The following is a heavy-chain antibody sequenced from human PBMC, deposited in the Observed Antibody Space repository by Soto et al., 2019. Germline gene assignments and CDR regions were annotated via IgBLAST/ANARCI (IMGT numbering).Heavy chain of an antibody. Sequence: GGSLRLSCAASGFTFSSYAMSWVRQAPGKGLEWVSAISGSGGSTYYADSVKGRFTISRDNSKNTLYLQMNSLRAEDTAVYYCAKNVMITFGGVIAPDAFDIWGQGTMVTVSS. CDR3: AKNVMITFGGVIAPDAFDI. J-gene: IGHJ3*02. D-gene: IGHD3-16*02. V-gene: IGHV3-23*01. CDR1: GFTFSSYA. CDR2: ISGSGGST.